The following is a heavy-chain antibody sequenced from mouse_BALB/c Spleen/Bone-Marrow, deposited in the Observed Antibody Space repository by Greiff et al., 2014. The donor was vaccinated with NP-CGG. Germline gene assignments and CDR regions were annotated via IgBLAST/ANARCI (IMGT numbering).Heavy chain of an antibody. Sequence: VHVKQSGPELVKPGASVKMSCKASGYTFTSYYIHWVKQRPGQGLEWIGWIYPGDGSTKYNEKFKGKTTLTADKSSSTAYMLLSSLTSEDSAIYFCARGELPYYFDYWGQGTTLTVSS. CDR3: ARGELPYYFDY. J-gene: IGHJ2*01. V-gene: IGHV1S56*01. CDR2: IYPGDGST. CDR1: GYTFTSYY.